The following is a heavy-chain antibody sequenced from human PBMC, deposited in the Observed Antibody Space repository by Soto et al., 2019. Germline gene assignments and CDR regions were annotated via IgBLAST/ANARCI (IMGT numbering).Heavy chain of an antibody. CDR3: ARVPAASGWFDP. Sequence: PSETLSLTCTVSGGSIFSSYWTWIRQPPGKGLEWIGNVYYSGSTNYNPSLKSRITISVDTSKNQFSLNLSSVTAADTAVYYCARVPAASGWFDPWGQGTLVTVSS. D-gene: IGHD2-15*01. CDR1: GGSIFSSY. J-gene: IGHJ5*02. V-gene: IGHV4-59*01. CDR2: VYYSGST.